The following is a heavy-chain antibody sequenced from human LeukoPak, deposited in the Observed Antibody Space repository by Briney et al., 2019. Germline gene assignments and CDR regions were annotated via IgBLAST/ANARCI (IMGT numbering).Heavy chain of an antibody. CDR2: IKTDGSTT. CDR1: GFTFSSYW. D-gene: IGHD6-13*01. V-gene: IGHV3-74*01. Sequence: GGSLRLSCAASGFTFSSYWMHWVRQTPGKGLVWVSRIKTDGSTTSYADSVKGRFTISRDNAKNTLYLQMNSLRAEDTAVYYYARAVGSSWGNFDWWGQGTLVTVSS. J-gene: IGHJ4*02. CDR3: ARAVGSSWGNFDW.